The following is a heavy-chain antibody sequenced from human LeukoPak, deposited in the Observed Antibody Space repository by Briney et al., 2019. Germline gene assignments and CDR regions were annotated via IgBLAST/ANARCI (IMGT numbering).Heavy chain of an antibody. Sequence: PGGSLRLSCAASGFTFSTYGMQWVRQVPGKRLEWVSYISGSSDSIKYAESVKGRFTNSRDNAKNSLYLHLNSLRAEDTAVYYCGKSRIGFSGLVDLWGQGTLVTVSS. V-gene: IGHV3-48*04. CDR3: GKSRIGFSGLVDL. CDR1: GFTFSTYG. J-gene: IGHJ5*02. D-gene: IGHD1-26*01. CDR2: ISGSSDSI.